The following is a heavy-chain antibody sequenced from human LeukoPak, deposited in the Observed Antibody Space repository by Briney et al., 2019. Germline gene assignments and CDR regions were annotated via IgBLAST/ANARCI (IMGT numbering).Heavy chain of an antibody. D-gene: IGHD3-22*01. CDR3: ARDPYYYDSSGPFDY. J-gene: IGHJ4*02. CDR1: GYTFTSYG. CDR2: ISAYNGNT. Sequence: ASVKVSCKASGYTFTSYGISWVRQAPGQGLEWMGWISAYNGNTNYAQKLQGRVTMTTDTSTSTAYMELRSLRSDDTAVYYCARDPYYYDSSGPFDYWGQGTLVTASS. V-gene: IGHV1-18*01.